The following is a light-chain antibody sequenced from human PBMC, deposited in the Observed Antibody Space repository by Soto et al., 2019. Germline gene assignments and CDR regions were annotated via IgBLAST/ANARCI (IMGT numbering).Light chain of an antibody. J-gene: IGLJ1*01. V-gene: IGLV2-14*01. CDR2: QVT. Sequence: QSALTQPASVSGSLGQSNTISCTGTTRDIAGYNYISWYQQLPGKAPKLMIYQVTIRPSGISNRFSGSKSGNTASLTISGLQAEDEADYYCTSFSSSTSLYVFGTGTKLTVL. CDR1: TRDIAGYNY. CDR3: TSFSSSTSLYV.